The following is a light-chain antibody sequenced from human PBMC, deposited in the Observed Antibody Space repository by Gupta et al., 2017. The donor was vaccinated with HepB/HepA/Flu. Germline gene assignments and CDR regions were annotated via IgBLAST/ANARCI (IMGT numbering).Light chain of an antibody. CDR2: YNS. V-gene: IGLV3-21*04. CDR1: NIGSKS. J-gene: IGLJ1*01. CDR3: EVWDSSSEHHA. Sequence: SYVLTQPPSVSVAPGQTARITCGGNNIGSKSVHWYQQKPGQAPVLVISYNSDRPSGIPERFSGSNSENTATLTISRVEAGDEADYYCEVWDSSSEHHAFGTGTKVTVL.